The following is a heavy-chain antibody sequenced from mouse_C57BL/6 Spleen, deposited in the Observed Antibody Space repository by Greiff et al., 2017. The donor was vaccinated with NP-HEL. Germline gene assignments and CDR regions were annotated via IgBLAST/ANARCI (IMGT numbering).Heavy chain of an antibody. CDR3: TGGGWLLPWFAY. V-gene: IGHV6-3*01. D-gene: IGHD2-3*01. Sequence: DVKLQESGGGLVQPGGSMKLSCVASGFTFSNYWMNWVRQSPEKGLEWVAQIRLKSDNYATNYEESVKGRFTISRDDSKSSSYLQMNNLRAEDTRIYYCTGGGWLLPWFAYWGQGTLVTVAT. J-gene: IGHJ3*01. CDR2: IRLKSDNYAT. CDR1: GFTFSNYW.